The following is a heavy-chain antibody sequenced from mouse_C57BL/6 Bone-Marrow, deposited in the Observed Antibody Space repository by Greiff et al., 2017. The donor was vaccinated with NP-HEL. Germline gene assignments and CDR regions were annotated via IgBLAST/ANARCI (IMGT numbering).Heavy chain of an antibody. Sequence: VQLQQSDAELVKPGASVKISCKVSGYTFTDHTIHWMKQRPEQGLEWIGYIYPRDGSTKYNEKFKGKATLTADKSSSTAYMQLNSLTSADSAVYFCARGIYDYDEAAWFCYRGQGTLVTVSA. V-gene: IGHV1-78*01. CDR3: ARGIYDYDEAAWFCY. J-gene: IGHJ3*01. CDR2: IYPRDGST. CDR1: GYTFTDHT. D-gene: IGHD2-4*01.